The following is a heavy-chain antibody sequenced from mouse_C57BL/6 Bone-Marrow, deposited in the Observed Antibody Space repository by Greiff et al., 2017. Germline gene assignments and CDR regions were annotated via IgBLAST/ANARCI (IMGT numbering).Heavy chain of an antibody. V-gene: IGHV1-80*01. CDR2: IYPGDGDT. D-gene: IGHD3-3*01. Sequence: QVQLQQSGAELVKPGASVKISCKASGYAFSSYWMNWVKQRPGKGLEWIGQIYPGDGDTNYNGKFKGKATLTADKSSSTAYMQLSSLTSEDSAVYFCAREARRAYFDYWGQGTTRTVSS. J-gene: IGHJ2*01. CDR3: AREARRAYFDY. CDR1: GYAFSSYW.